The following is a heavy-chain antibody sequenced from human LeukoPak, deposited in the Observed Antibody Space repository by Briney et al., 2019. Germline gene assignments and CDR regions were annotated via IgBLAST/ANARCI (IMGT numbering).Heavy chain of an antibody. Sequence: GGSLRLSCAASGFTFSGYGMHWVRQAPGKGLEWVAVISYDESNKYYADSVKGRFTISRDNSKNTLYLQMNSLRAEDTAVYYCAKDEVSCGSCYLSWGQGTLVTVSS. D-gene: IGHD2-15*01. V-gene: IGHV3-30*18. CDR2: ISYDESNK. CDR3: AKDEVSCGSCYLS. J-gene: IGHJ4*02. CDR1: GFTFSGYG.